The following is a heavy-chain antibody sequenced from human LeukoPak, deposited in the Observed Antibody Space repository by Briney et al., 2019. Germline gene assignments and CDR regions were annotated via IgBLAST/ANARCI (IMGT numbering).Heavy chain of an antibody. CDR1: GGSFSGYY. CDR2: INHSGST. D-gene: IGHD4-17*01. Sequence: SETLSLTCAVYGGSFSGYYWSWIRQPPGKGLEWIGEINHSGSTNYNPSLKSRVTISVDTSKNQFSLKLSSVTAADTAVYYCARGPDYGPYYFDYWGQGTLVTVSS. V-gene: IGHV4-34*01. J-gene: IGHJ4*02. CDR3: ARGPDYGPYYFDY.